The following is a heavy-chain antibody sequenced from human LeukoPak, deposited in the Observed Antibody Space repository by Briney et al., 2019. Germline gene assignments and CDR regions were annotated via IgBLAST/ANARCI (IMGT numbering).Heavy chain of an antibody. CDR3: ARVPLHDDSRHYYPH. V-gene: IGHV1-3*04. D-gene: IGHD3-22*01. Sequence: ASVKVSCKTSGYTFTDYGMHWVRQAPRQSPEWMGWINTANGNTKSSQKFQDRVTLTRDTSASTGYMELNSLSSEDTAVYYCARVPLHDDSRHYYPHWGQGTPVTVSS. CDR1: GYTFTDYG. CDR2: INTANGNT. J-gene: IGHJ1*01.